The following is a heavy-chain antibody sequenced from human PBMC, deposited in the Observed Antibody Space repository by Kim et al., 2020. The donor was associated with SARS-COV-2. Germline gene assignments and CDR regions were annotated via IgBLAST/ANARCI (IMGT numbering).Heavy chain of an antibody. D-gene: IGHD3-10*01. CDR2: FDPEDGET. CDR3: ATTRPVWFGELLPTQPLDY. Sequence: ASVKVSCKVSGYTLTELSMHWVRQAPGKGLEWMGGFDPEDGETIYAQKFQGRVTMTEDTSTDTAYMELSSLRSEDTAVYYCATTRPVWFGELLPTQPLDYWGQGTLVTVSS. CDR1: GYTLTELS. V-gene: IGHV1-24*01. J-gene: IGHJ4*02.